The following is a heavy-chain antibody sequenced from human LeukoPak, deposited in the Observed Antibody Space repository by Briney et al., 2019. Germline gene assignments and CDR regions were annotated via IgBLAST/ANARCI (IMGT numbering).Heavy chain of an antibody. CDR1: GGSISSSSYY. CDR2: IYYSGST. Sequence: SETLSLTCTVSGGSISSSSYYWGWIRQPPGKGLEWIGSIYYSGSTYYNPSLKSRVTISVDTSKNQFTLKLSSVTAADTAVYYCARHPHSSSWYYFDYWGQGTLVTVSS. CDR3: ARHPHSSSWYYFDY. J-gene: IGHJ4*02. D-gene: IGHD6-13*01. V-gene: IGHV4-39*01.